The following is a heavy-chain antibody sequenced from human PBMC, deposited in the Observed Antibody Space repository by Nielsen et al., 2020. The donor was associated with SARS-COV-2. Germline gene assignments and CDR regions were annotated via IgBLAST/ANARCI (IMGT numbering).Heavy chain of an antibody. CDR2: IGTAGDT. J-gene: IGHJ6*02. Sequence: GGSLRLSCAASGFTFSSYDMHWVRQATGKGLEWVSAIGTAGDTYYPGSVKGRFTISRENAKNSLYLQMNSLRAGDTAVYYCARGTVTTRYYYYYYGMDVWGQGTTVTVSS. CDR1: GFTFSSYD. V-gene: IGHV3-13*01. CDR3: ARGTVTTRYYYYYYGMDV. D-gene: IGHD4-17*01.